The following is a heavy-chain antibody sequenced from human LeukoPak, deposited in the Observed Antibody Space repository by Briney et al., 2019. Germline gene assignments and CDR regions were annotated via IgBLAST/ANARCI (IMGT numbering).Heavy chain of an antibody. CDR2: IYYSGST. Sequence: SETLSLTCTVSGGSISSSSYYWGWIRQPPGKGLEWIGSIYYSGSTYYNPSLKSRVTISVDTSKNQFSLKLSSVTAADTAVYYCARDFSLRVRGVTGPKLFDYWGQGTLVTVSS. J-gene: IGHJ4*02. D-gene: IGHD3-10*01. CDR1: GGSISSSSYY. CDR3: ARDFSLRVRGVTGPKLFDY. V-gene: IGHV4-39*07.